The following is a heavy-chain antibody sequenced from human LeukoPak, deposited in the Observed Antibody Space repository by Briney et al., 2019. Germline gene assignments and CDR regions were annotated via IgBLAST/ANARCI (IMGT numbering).Heavy chain of an antibody. Sequence: SETLSLTCTVSGYSISSGHYWGWIRQPPGKGLEWIGSMYHSGSTYYDPPLKSRVTISEDTSKNQFSLKLRSVTAADTAVYYCARGPRFGELLWHWFDPWGQGTLVTVSS. D-gene: IGHD3-10*01. CDR2: MYHSGST. CDR1: GYSISSGHY. CDR3: ARGPRFGELLWHWFDP. V-gene: IGHV4-38-2*02. J-gene: IGHJ5*02.